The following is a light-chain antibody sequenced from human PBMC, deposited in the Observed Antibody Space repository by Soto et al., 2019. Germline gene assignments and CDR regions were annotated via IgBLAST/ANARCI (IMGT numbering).Light chain of an antibody. J-gene: IGLJ1*01. CDR1: SSDVGGYNC. CDR3: SSYTSSTTPYV. Sequence: QSVLTQPASVSGSPGQSITISCTGTSSDVGGYNCVSWYQRHPGKAPKLMIFDVSNRPSGVSNRFSGSKSANTASLTISGLQAEDEADYFCSSYTSSTTPYVFGTGTKVTVL. V-gene: IGLV2-14*03. CDR2: DVS.